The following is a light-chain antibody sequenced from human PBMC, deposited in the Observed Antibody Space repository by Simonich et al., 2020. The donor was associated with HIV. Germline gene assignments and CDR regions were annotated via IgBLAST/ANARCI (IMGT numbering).Light chain of an antibody. CDR3: SSYTGSSTWV. CDR1: SSDVGGYNY. CDR2: DVS. J-gene: IGLJ3*02. Sequence: QSALTQPASVSGSPGQSVTISCTGTSSDVGGYNYVSWYQQHPGKAPKLMIYDVSTRPSGVSDRFSGSKSGNTASLTISGLQAGDEADYYCSSYTGSSTWVFGGGTKLTVL. V-gene: IGLV2-14*01.